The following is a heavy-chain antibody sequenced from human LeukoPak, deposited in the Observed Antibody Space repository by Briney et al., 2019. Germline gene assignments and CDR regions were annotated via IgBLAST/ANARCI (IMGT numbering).Heavy chain of an antibody. J-gene: IGHJ4*02. CDR1: GYTFTGYY. CDR2: INPNSGGT. D-gene: IGHD6-19*01. CDR3: ARDFQWLVLN. Sequence: ASVTVSCKASGYTFTGYYMHWVRQAPGQGLEWMGWINPNSGGTSYAQKFQGRVTMTRDTSISTAYMELSRLRSDDTAVYYCARDFQWLVLNWGQGTLVTVSS. V-gene: IGHV1-2*02.